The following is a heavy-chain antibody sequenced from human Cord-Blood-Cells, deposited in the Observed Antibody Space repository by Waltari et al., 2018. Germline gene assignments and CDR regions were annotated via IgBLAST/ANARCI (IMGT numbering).Heavy chain of an antibody. CDR1: GFTFSSYE. V-gene: IGHV3-48*03. CDR2: ISSSGSTI. Sequence: EVQLVESGGGLVQPGGSLRLSCAASGFTFSSYEMNWVRQAPGKGLEWGSYISSSGSTIYYAYSVKCRFTISRDNAKNSLYLQMNSLRAEDTAVYYCARGYSGYDSDYWGQGTLVTVSS. J-gene: IGHJ4*02. CDR3: ARGYSGYDSDY. D-gene: IGHD5-12*01.